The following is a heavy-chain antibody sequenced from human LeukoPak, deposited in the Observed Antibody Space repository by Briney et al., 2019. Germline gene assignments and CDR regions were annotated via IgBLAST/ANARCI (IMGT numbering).Heavy chain of an antibody. CDR3: ARLTHRWSGYYDGALDY. J-gene: IGHJ4*02. D-gene: IGHD3-3*01. V-gene: IGHV4-61*02. Sequence: SETLSLTCTVSGGSISSGSYYWSWIRQPAGKGLEWIGRIYTSGSTYYNPSLKSRVTISVDTSKNQFSLKLSSVTAADTAVYYCARLTHRWSGYYDGALDYWGQGTLVTVSS. CDR1: GGSISSGSYY. CDR2: IYTSGST.